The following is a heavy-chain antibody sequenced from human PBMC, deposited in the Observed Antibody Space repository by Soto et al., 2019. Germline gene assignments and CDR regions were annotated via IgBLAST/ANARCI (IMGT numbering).Heavy chain of an antibody. V-gene: IGHV1-18*04. D-gene: IGHD3-10*01. CDR3: ARSNNYGSYWDFDL. CDR2: ISISSGNT. CDR1: GYTFSDYG. J-gene: IGHJ2*01. Sequence: QVQLVQSGDEVKKPGASVKVSCKASGYTFSDYGITWVRQAPGQGFEWMGWISISSGNTHFEESIQGRVTMNSDNTNTAYMELWRLRSDDSAKYYCARSNNYGSYWDFDLWGSSTLVTASS.